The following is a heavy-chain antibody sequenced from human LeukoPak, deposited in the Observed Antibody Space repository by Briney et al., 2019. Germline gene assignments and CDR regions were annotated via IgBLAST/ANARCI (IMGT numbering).Heavy chain of an antibody. D-gene: IGHD3-10*01. Sequence: SGTLSLTCTVSGGSISSGDYYWSWIRQPPGKGLEWIGYIYYSGSTYYNPSLKSRVTISVDTSKNQFSLKLSSVTAADTAVYYCARLGRVVRGVINGWGQGTLVTVSS. CDR2: IYYSGST. CDR3: ARLGRVVRGVING. V-gene: IGHV4-30-4*01. CDR1: GGSISSGDYY. J-gene: IGHJ1*01.